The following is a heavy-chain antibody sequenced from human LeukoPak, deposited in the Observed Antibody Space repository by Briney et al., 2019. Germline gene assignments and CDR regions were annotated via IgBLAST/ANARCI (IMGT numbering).Heavy chain of an antibody. CDR2: ISSDGSVT. J-gene: IGHJ4*02. CDR1: GFTFSNHW. D-gene: IGHD6-19*01. V-gene: IGHV3-74*01. CDR3: AKDIEEWLVKGGGCFDY. Sequence: GGSLRLSCAASGFTFSNHWMHWVRQGPGKGLVWVSRISSDGSVTNYADSVKGRFTISRDNSKNTLYLQMNSLRAEDTAVYYCAKDIEEWLVKGGGCFDYWGQGTLVTVSS.